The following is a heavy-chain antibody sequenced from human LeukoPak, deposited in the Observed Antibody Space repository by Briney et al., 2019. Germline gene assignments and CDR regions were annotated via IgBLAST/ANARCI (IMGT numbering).Heavy chain of an antibody. V-gene: IGHV4-39*06. D-gene: IGHD3-3*01. J-gene: IGHJ5*02. Sequence: PSETLSLTCTVSGGSISSSSYYWGWIRQPPGQGLEWIGSIYYGGSTYYNPSLKSRVTISVDTSKNQLPLQLSSVTAADTAVYYCARDLGYDFWSGLNWFDPWGQGTLVTVSS. CDR3: ARDLGYDFWSGLNWFDP. CDR1: GGSISSSSYY. CDR2: IYYGGST.